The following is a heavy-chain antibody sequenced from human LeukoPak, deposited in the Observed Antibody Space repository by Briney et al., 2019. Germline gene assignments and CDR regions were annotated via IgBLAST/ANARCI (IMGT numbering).Heavy chain of an antibody. CDR2: IYYSGST. V-gene: IGHV4-30-4*01. J-gene: IGHJ4*02. CDR3: AREAKALPYYFDY. Sequence: PSETLSLTCTVSGGSISSGDYYWSWIRQPPGKGLEWIGYIYYSGSTYYNPSLKSRVTISVDTSKNQFSLKPSSVTAADTAVYYCAREAKALPYYFDYWGQGTLVTVSS. CDR1: GGSISSGDYY.